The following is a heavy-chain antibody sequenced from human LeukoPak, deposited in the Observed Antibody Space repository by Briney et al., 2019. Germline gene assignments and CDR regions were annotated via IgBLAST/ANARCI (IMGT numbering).Heavy chain of an antibody. J-gene: IGHJ5*02. V-gene: IGHV3-23*01. CDR2: ISGSGGST. CDR1: GFTFSSYA. CDR3: ARHTGYTSSWYSA. Sequence: GGSLRLSCAASGFTFSSYAMSWVRQAPGKGLEWVSAISGSGGSTYYADSVKGRFTISRDDSKNTLYLQMNSLRAEDTAVYYCARHTGYTSSWYSAWGQGTLVTVSS. D-gene: IGHD6-13*01.